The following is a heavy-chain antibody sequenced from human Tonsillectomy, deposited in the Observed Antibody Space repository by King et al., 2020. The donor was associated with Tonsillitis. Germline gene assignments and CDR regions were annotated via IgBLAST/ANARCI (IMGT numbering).Heavy chain of an antibody. J-gene: IGHJ4*02. CDR1: EFIFTSYS. V-gene: IGHV3-48*02. CDR2: ISFGSSTI. CDR3: AGRGGYGGFKAS. Sequence: VQLVESGGGLVQPGGSLRLSCAASEFIFTSYSMNWVRQAPGKGLEGISYISFGSSTIYYADSVKGRFTISRDNAKKSLYLQMNSLRDEDTAVYYCAGRGGYGGFKASWGQGTLVTVSS. D-gene: IGHD3-16*01.